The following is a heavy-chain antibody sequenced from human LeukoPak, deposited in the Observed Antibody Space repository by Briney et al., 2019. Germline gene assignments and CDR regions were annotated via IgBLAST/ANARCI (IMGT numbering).Heavy chain of an antibody. CDR1: EFTFSDYY. J-gene: IGHJ4*02. Sequence: PGGSLRLSCAAPEFTFSDYYMTWIRQAPGKGLEWVSYISSSGSTIYYADSVKGRFTISRDNVKNSLYMQMNSLRAEDTAVYYCARGQPSRGFDYWGQGTLVTVSS. V-gene: IGHV3-11*01. CDR2: ISSSGSTI. D-gene: IGHD3-10*01. CDR3: ARGQPSRGFDY.